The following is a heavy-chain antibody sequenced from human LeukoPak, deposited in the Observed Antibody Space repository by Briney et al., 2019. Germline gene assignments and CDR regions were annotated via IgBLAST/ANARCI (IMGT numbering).Heavy chain of an antibody. Sequence: GGSLRLSCAASGFTFSSYWMHWVRQAPGKGLEWVSGISPSGEITYYTDSVKGRFTISRDNSKHTVSLQMNSLRGEDTAVYYCAKDDAWGRYKDWGQGTLVTVSS. CDR3: AKDDAWGRYKD. CDR2: ISPSGEIT. CDR1: GFTFSSYW. J-gene: IGHJ1*01. V-gene: IGHV3-23*01. D-gene: IGHD3-16*01.